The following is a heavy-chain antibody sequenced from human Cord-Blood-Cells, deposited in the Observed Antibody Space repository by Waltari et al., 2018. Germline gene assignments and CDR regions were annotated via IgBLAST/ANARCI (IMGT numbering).Heavy chain of an antibody. V-gene: IGHV5-51*03. Sequence: EVQLVQSGAEVKKPGESLKISCKGSGYSFTSYWIGWVRQMPGNALEWMGIIYPGDSDTRYSPSFQGQVTISADKSISTAYLQWSSLKASDTAMYYCARLEGYIVGAKYYYYGMDVWGQGTTVTVSS. CDR2: IYPGDSDT. CDR3: ARLEGYIVGAKYYYYGMDV. J-gene: IGHJ6*02. D-gene: IGHD1-26*01. CDR1: GYSFTSYW.